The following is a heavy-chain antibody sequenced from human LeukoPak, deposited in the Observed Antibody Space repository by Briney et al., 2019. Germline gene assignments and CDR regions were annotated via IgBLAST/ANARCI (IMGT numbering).Heavy chain of an antibody. CDR2: IYYSGST. Sequence: SETLSLTCTVSGGSISSYYWSWIRQPPGKGLEWLGYIYYSGSTNYNPSLKSRVTMSVDTSKNQFSLKLSSVTAADTAVYYCAGTMVRGVKNKYYYYMDVWGKGTTVTISS. V-gene: IGHV4-59*12. D-gene: IGHD3-10*01. CDR1: GGSISSYY. J-gene: IGHJ6*03. CDR3: AGTMVRGVKNKYYYYMDV.